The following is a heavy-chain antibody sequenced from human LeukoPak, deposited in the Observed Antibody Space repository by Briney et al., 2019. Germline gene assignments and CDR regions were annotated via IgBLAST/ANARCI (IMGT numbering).Heavy chain of an antibody. D-gene: IGHD2-15*01. CDR1: GFTFSSYA. CDR3: ATWGSYCSGGSCRANFDY. CDR2: ISSNGGST. Sequence: PGGSLRLSCAASGFTFSSYAMHWVRQAPGKGLEYVSAISSNGGSTYYANSVKGRFTISRDNSKNTLYLQMGSLRAEDMAVYYCATWGSYCSGGSCRANFDYWGQGTLATVSS. J-gene: IGHJ4*02. V-gene: IGHV3-64*01.